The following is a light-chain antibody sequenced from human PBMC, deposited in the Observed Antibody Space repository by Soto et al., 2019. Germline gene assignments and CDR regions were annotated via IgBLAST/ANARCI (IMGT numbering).Light chain of an antibody. CDR3: QHCHIFPWT. CDR1: QDITNH. J-gene: IGKJ1*01. Sequence: DIQMTQSPSSLSASVGDRVTITCQASQDITNHLHWYQQKPGKAPKLLIYDASNLETGVPSRFSGSGFGTDFTVIINNLQPEVFATYFCQHCHIFPWTFGQGTKVEIK. CDR2: DAS. V-gene: IGKV1-33*01.